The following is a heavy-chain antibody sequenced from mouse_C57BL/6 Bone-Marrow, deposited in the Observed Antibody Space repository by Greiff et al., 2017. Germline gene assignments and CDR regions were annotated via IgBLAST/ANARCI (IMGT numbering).Heavy chain of an antibody. J-gene: IGHJ3*01. Sequence: QVQLKQPGAELVKPGASVKLSCKASGYTFTSYWMHWVKQRPGRGLEWIGRIDPNSGGTKYNEKFKSKATLTVYKPSSTAYMQLISLTSEDSAVYYCALGNYAWFAYWGQGTLVTVSA. CDR3: ALGNYAWFAY. V-gene: IGHV1-72*01. CDR2: IDPNSGGT. D-gene: IGHD2-1*01. CDR1: GYTFTSYW.